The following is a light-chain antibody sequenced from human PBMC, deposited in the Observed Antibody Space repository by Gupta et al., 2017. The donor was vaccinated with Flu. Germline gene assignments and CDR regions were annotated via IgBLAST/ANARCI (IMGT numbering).Light chain of an antibody. V-gene: IGLV2-8*01. J-gene: IGLJ1*01. Sequence: QSALTQPPSASGSPGESLTSSCTGTSSDIGAYNFVSWHQQYPGKAPKTIISGVTTRHSDAPDRSSASKSGNTANLTVTVLQAEDEDDYYCSSHPRNDDFVFGTGTGVTVL. CDR3: SSHPRNDDFV. CDR2: GVT. CDR1: SSDIGAYNF.